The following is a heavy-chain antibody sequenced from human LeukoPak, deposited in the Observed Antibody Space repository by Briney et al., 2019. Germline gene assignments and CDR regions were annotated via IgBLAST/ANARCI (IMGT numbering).Heavy chain of an antibody. V-gene: IGHV4-39*07. CDR2: IYYSGST. CDR1: GGSISISSYY. CDR3: ARASLSFGVALRFDY. J-gene: IGHJ4*02. D-gene: IGHD3-3*01. Sequence: SETLSLTCSVSGGSISISSYYWGWIRQPPGKGLEWIGSIYYSGSTYYNPSLKSRVTISVDTSKNQFSLKLSSVTAADTAVYYCARASLSFGVALRFDYWGQGTLVTVSS.